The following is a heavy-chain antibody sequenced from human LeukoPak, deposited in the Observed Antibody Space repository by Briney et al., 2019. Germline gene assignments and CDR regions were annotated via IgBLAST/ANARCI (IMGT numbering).Heavy chain of an antibody. CDR3: AKDWGSSDWYNWFDP. CDR2: ISHDGGSA. Sequence: GTSLRLSCVVSGFTISNHGMHWVRQAPGKGLEWVAMISHDGGSAYYGDSVKGRLTIFRDNSKNMLYLQMNSLRTEDTGVYYCAKDWGSSDWYNWFDPWGRGTLVTVSS. V-gene: IGHV3-30*18. CDR1: GFTISNHG. D-gene: IGHD6-19*01. J-gene: IGHJ5*02.